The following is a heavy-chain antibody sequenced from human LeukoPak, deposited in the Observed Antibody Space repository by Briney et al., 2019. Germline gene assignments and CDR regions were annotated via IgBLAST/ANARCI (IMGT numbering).Heavy chain of an antibody. V-gene: IGHV3-30*19. CDR2: ISYDGIHK. CDR1: TFTFSDYG. CDR3: ARGPLYNYDILTGYDY. J-gene: IGHJ4*02. D-gene: IGHD3-9*01. Sequence: GGSLRLSCIGSTFTFSDYGMHWVRQAPGKGLEWVAVISYDGIHKYYADSVKGRFTISRDNSRNTPYLQMDSLRAEDTAVYYCARGPLYNYDILTGYDYRGQGTLVTVSS.